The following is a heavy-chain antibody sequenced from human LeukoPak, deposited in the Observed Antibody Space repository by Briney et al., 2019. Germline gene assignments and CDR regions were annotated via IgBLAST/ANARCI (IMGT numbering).Heavy chain of an antibody. CDR2: ISGIGGRT. Sequence: GGSLRLSCAASGFNFSINYMSWVRQAPGKGREWVSAISGIGGRTYYPDSVQDRFTISRDNSNKTLDREVNSLRAKGSSVYYCARTSSSAAAGLWGQGTPVTVSS. CDR3: ARTSSSAAAGL. CDR1: GFNFSINY. J-gene: IGHJ4*02. D-gene: IGHD6-13*01. V-gene: IGHV3-23*01.